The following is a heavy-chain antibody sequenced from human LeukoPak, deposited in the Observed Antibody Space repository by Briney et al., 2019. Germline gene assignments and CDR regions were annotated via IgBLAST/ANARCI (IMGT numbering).Heavy chain of an antibody. D-gene: IGHD5-12*01. J-gene: IGHJ4*02. Sequence: GASVKVSCKASGYTFTGYYMHWVRQAPGQGLEWMGWINPNSGGTNYAQKFQGRVTMTRDTSTSTVYMELSSLRSEDTAVYYCATLRPADIDYWGQGTLVTVSS. CDR2: INPNSGGT. V-gene: IGHV1-2*02. CDR3: ATLRPADIDY. CDR1: GYTFTGYY.